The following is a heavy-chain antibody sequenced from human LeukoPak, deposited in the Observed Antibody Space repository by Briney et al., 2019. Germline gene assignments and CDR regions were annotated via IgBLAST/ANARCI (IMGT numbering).Heavy chain of an antibody. Sequence: PGGSLRLSCAASGFTFSSYGMHWVRQAPGKGLGWVAFIRYDGSNKYYADSVKGRFTISRDNSKSTLYLQMNSLRAEDTAVYYCAKEGYDSSGLDYWGQGTLVTVSS. J-gene: IGHJ4*02. CDR3: AKEGYDSSGLDY. V-gene: IGHV3-30*02. CDR1: GFTFSSYG. CDR2: IRYDGSNK. D-gene: IGHD3-22*01.